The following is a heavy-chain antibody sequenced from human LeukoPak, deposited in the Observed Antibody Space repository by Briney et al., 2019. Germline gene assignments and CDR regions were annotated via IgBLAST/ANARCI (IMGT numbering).Heavy chain of an antibody. CDR1: GYSFTSYW. V-gene: IGHV5-51*01. Sequence: GESLKISCKGSGYSFTSYWIGWVRQMPGKGLEWMGIVYPGDSDTKYSPSFQGQVTISADKSISTSFLQWNSLKASDTAMYYCARHGSTLATNYWGQGTLVTVSS. J-gene: IGHJ4*02. D-gene: IGHD5-12*01. CDR3: ARHGSTLATNY. CDR2: VYPGDSDT.